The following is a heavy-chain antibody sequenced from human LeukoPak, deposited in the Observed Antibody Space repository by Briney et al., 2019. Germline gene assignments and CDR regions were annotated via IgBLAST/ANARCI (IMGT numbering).Heavy chain of an antibody. D-gene: IGHD6-13*01. Sequence: GGSLRLSCAASGFTFSSYGMHWVRQAPGKGLEWVAFIRYDGSNKYYADSVKGRFTISRDNSKNTLYLHVNSLRPEDTAVYYCARVEKYTTSGPTDPWGQGTLVTVSS. J-gene: IGHJ5*02. V-gene: IGHV3-30*02. CDR1: GFTFSSYG. CDR2: IRYDGSNK. CDR3: ARVEKYTTSGPTDP.